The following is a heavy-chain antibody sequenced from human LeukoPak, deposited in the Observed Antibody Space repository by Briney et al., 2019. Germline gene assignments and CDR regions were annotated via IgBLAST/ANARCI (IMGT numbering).Heavy chain of an antibody. CDR3: AKSLIAVAGAASGAFDI. V-gene: IGHV3-23*01. Sequence: GGSLRLSCAASGFTVSSNYMSWVRQAPGKGLEWVSAISGSGGSTYYADSVKGRFTISRDNSKNTLYLQMNSLRAEDTAVYYCAKSLIAVAGAASGAFDIWGQGTMVTVSS. CDR2: ISGSGGST. CDR1: GFTVSSNY. D-gene: IGHD6-19*01. J-gene: IGHJ3*02.